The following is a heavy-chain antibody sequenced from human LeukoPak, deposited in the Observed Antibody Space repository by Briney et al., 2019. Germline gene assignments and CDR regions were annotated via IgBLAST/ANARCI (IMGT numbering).Heavy chain of an antibody. Sequence: ASVKVSCKASGGTFSSYAISWVRQAPGQGLEWMGGIIPIFGTANYAQKFQGRVTITADESTSTAYMELSSLRSEDTAVYYCARDSDPASGWYDYWGQGTLVTVSS. CDR1: GGTFSSYA. D-gene: IGHD6-19*01. CDR2: IIPIFGTA. CDR3: ARDSDPASGWYDY. J-gene: IGHJ4*02. V-gene: IGHV1-69*13.